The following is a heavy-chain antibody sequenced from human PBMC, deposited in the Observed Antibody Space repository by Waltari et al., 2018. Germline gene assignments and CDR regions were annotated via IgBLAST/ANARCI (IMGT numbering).Heavy chain of an antibody. CDR1: GGSISSSSYY. Sequence: QLQLQDSGPGLVKPSETLSLTCTVSGGSISSSSYYWGWIRQPPGKGLEWIGSIYYSGSTYYNPSLKSRVTISVDTSKNQFSLKLSSVTAADTAVYYCARIRYDSSGFVDYWGQGTLVTVSS. D-gene: IGHD6-19*01. CDR3: ARIRYDSSGFVDY. J-gene: IGHJ4*02. V-gene: IGHV4-39*01. CDR2: IYYSGST.